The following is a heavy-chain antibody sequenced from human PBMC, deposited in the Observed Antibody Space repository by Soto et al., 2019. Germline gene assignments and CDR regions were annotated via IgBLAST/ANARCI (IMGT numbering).Heavy chain of an antibody. Sequence: QVQLQESGPGLVKPSETLSLTCTVSGGSISSYYWSWIRQPPGKGLEWIGYMSYSGSTNYNPSLKSRVTKAVDTSKNQLSLKLSSVTAADTAVYYCARDRRYCSGGSCSADDAFDIWGHGTMVTVSS. CDR3: ARDRRYCSGGSCSADDAFDI. J-gene: IGHJ3*02. CDR1: GGSISSYY. V-gene: IGHV4-59*01. CDR2: MSYSGST. D-gene: IGHD2-15*01.